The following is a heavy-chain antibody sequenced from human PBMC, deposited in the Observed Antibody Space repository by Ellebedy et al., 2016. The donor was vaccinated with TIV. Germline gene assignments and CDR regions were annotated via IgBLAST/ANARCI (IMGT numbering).Heavy chain of an antibody. D-gene: IGHD6-19*01. Sequence: GESLKISCAASGFTFSSYWMSWVRQAPGKGLEWVANINQDGSERHYVDSVKGRFTISRDNAKNSLYLQMNSLRAEDTAVYYCAGGISVAGTSLGFWGQGTLVTVSS. CDR1: GFTFSSYW. J-gene: IGHJ4*02. CDR2: INQDGSER. CDR3: AGGISVAGTSLGF. V-gene: IGHV3-7*03.